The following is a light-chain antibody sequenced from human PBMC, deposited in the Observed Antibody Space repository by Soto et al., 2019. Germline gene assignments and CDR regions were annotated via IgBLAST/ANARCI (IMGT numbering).Light chain of an antibody. CDR2: KAS. J-gene: IGKJ1*01. V-gene: IGKV1-5*03. CDR3: QQYSDNWT. CDR1: QSISSW. Sequence: DIQMTQSPSTLSASVGHRVIITCRASQSISSWLAWYQQKPGTAPKLLIYKASTLQSGVPSRFSGSGSGTEFTLTISSLQPDDSATYYCQQYSDNWTFGQGTKVDIK.